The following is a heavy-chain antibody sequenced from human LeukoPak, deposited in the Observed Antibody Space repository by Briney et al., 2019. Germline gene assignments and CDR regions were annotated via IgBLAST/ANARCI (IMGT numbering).Heavy chain of an antibody. D-gene: IGHD3-3*01. CDR3: AKDIGIGASTIFGETPYYYYCGMDV. J-gene: IGHJ6*02. V-gene: IGHV3-9*01. CDR1: GFTFDDYA. Sequence: GGSLRLSCAASGFTFDDYAMHWVRQAPGKGLEWVSGISWNSGSIGYADSVKGRFTISRDNAKNSLYLQMNSLRAEDTALYYCAKDIGIGASTIFGETPYYYYCGMDVWGQGTTVTVSS. CDR2: ISWNSGSI.